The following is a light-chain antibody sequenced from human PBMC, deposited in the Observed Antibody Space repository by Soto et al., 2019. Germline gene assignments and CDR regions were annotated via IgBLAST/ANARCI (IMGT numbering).Light chain of an antibody. CDR1: SSDVGAYNY. J-gene: IGLJ2*01. Sequence: QSALTQPPSASGSPGQSVAISCTGTSSDVGAYNYVSWYQHHPGKAPKLIIFEVNNRPSGVSNRFSGSKSGNTASLTISGLQPEDEADYSCSAYTTSTTLVFGGWTKLTVL. CDR2: EVN. CDR3: SAYTTSTTLV. V-gene: IGLV2-14*01.